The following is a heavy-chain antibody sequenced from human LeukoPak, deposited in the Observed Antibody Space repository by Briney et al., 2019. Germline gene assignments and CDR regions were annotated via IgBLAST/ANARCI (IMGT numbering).Heavy chain of an antibody. Sequence: SVEVSCKASGGTFSSYAISWVRQAPGQGLEWMGGIIPIFGTANYAQKFQGRVTITADESTSTAFMELSSLRSEDTAVYYCAPYGSGSRDYWGQGTLVTVSS. J-gene: IGHJ4*02. CDR1: GGTFSSYA. D-gene: IGHD3-10*01. CDR3: APYGSGSRDY. V-gene: IGHV1-69*01. CDR2: IIPIFGTA.